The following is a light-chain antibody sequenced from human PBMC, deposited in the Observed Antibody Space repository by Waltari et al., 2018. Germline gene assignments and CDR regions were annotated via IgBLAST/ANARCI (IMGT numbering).Light chain of an antibody. Sequence: QSALTQPASVSGSPGHSITISCTGTSSDVGRYNFVSWYQQHPGKAPQLIIYEVNNRPSGVSNRLSGSKSGNTASLTISGLQAEDESDYYCCSYAGRSTWVFGGGTKVTVL. CDR3: CSYAGRSTWV. V-gene: IGLV2-23*02. CDR1: SSDVGRYNF. J-gene: IGLJ3*02. CDR2: EVN.